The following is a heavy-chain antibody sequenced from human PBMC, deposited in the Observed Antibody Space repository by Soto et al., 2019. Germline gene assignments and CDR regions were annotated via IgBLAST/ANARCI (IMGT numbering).Heavy chain of an antibody. J-gene: IGHJ4*02. Sequence: VQLLESGGNWIQPGGSLRLSGAASGFTFSSYAMSWVRQAPGKGLGWVSAISSSGGSTFYADSVKGRFTISRDTSRNTLYLQMNSLRAEDTAIYYCAKYQPMTQPRPYFDYWGQGTLVTVSS. CDR1: GFTFSSYA. V-gene: IGHV3-23*01. CDR3: AKYQPMTQPRPYFDY. D-gene: IGHD3-22*01. CDR2: ISSSGGST.